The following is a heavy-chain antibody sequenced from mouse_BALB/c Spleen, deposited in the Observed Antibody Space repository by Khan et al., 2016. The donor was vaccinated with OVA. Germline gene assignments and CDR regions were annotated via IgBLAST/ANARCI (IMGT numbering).Heavy chain of an antibody. V-gene: IGHV1S137*01. CDR1: GYTFTDFT. Sequence: QIQLVQSGAELVRPGVSVKISCKGSGYTFTDFTIHWVKQSHALSLEWIGVISTYYGDVTYNQKFKGKATMTVDKSSSTTYMELARLTSEDSAIYYCTRGAGVSRFAYWGQATLVTVSA. CDR2: ISTYYGDV. D-gene: IGHD2-13*01. J-gene: IGHJ3*01. CDR3: TRGAGVSRFAY.